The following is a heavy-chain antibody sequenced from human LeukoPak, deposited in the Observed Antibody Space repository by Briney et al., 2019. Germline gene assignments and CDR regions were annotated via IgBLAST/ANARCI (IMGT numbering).Heavy chain of an antibody. D-gene: IGHD1-26*01. CDR2: INPNSGGT. CDR3: ARRMELLHFDS. CDR1: GYTFTGYY. V-gene: IGHV1-2*02. J-gene: IGHJ4*02. Sequence: ASVKVSCKSSGYTFTGYYIHWVRQAPGQGLEWVGWINPNSGGTNYAQKFQGRVTMTRDTSISTVYMEVSRLRSDDTAVYYCARRMELLHFDSWGQGTVVIVSS.